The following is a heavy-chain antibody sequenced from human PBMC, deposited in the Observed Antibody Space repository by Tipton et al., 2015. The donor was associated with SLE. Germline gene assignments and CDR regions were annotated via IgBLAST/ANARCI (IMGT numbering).Heavy chain of an antibody. J-gene: IGHJ4*02. V-gene: IGHV4-59*11. CDR2: INYSGST. CDR3: ARDADFQWLVLDS. D-gene: IGHD6-19*01. Sequence: LSLTCPVSCGSLSSHYWSWIRRPPGKALEWIAYINYSGSTNYNPSPKSRVTMSVDTSKNQFSLKMRSVTAADTAVYYCARDADFQWLVLDSWGQGTLVTVSS. CDR1: CGSLSSHY.